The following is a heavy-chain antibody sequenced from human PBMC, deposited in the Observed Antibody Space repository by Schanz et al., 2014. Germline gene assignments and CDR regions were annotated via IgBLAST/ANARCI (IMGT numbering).Heavy chain of an antibody. V-gene: IGHV3-11*01. CDR2: IGNGGVTI. CDR3: ARIGGGVFDY. CDR1: GFPFSDYF. Sequence: VQLVESGGGLVQPGGSLRLSCAASGFPFSDYFMAWIRQPPGRGLEWVSYIGNGGVTIYYADSVKGRFTISRDNSKNSLYLQMNSLRAEDASVYYCARIGGGVFDYWAQGTLVTVSP. J-gene: IGHJ4*02. D-gene: IGHD3-10*01.